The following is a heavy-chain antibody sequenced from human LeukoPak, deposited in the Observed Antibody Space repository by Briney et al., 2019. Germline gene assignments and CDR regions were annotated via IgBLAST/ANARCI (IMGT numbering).Heavy chain of an antibody. Sequence: SETLSLPCALCGYSISSGYYWGWFRQPPGKGLGGFGSIYHSGSTYYNPSLKSRVTISVDTSKNQFSLKLSSVTAADTAVYYCARHVNTDYDFWSGYPSYYFDYWGQGTLVTVSS. CDR1: GYSISSGYY. V-gene: IGHV4-38-2*01. CDR3: ARHVNTDYDFWSGYPSYYFDY. CDR2: IYHSGST. D-gene: IGHD3-3*01. J-gene: IGHJ4*02.